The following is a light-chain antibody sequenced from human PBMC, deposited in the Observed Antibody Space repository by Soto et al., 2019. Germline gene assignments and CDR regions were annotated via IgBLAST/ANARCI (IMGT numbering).Light chain of an antibody. CDR3: CSYAGSSTFV. V-gene: IGLV2-23*02. J-gene: IGLJ1*01. Sequence: QSVLTQPVSVSGSPGQSITISCTGTSSDVGSYNYVSWYQQHPGKAPKLMIYDVSKRPSGVSNRFSGSKSGNTASLTISGLQAEDEADYYCCSYAGSSTFVFGTGTKVTVL. CDR2: DVS. CDR1: SSDVGSYNY.